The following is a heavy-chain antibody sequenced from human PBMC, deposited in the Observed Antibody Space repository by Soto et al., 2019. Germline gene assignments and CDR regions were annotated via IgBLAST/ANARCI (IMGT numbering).Heavy chain of an antibody. CDR1: GYSINSGYY. J-gene: IGHJ4*02. Sequence: PSETLSLTCGVSGYSINSGYYWGWIRQPPGKGLEWIGSVFHSGTTYQNPSLKTRATISVDTSRNQFSLELDSVTAADTAVYYCARDFVHLHDFWSGPDYWGQGILVTVSS. CDR3: ARDFVHLHDFWSGPDY. CDR2: VFHSGTT. V-gene: IGHV4-38-2*02. D-gene: IGHD3-3*01.